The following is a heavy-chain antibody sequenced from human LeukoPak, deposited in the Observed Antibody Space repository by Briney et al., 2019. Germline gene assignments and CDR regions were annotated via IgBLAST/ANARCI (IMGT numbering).Heavy chain of an antibody. CDR1: GFTFSSYG. CDR2: IKEDGSEK. V-gene: IGHV3-7*01. J-gene: IGHJ6*03. D-gene: IGHD6-19*01. Sequence: GGSLRLSCAASGFTFSSYGMNWVRQAPGKGLEWVANIKEDGSEKYYVESVTGRFTISRDNAKNSLYLQMNSLRAEDTAVYYCARDPYSSGWYEYYYYYYMDVWGKGTTVTISS. CDR3: ARDPYSSGWYEYYYYYYMDV.